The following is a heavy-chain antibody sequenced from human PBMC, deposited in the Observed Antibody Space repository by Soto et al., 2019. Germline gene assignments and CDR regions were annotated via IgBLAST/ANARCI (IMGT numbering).Heavy chain of an antibody. CDR2: IYYSGST. CDR3: ASISAVAGTEIDY. Sequence: QLQLQESGPGLVKPSETLSLTCTVSGGSISSSSYYWGWIRQPPGKGLEWIGSIYYSGSTYYNPSLKGRVTISVDTSKNQFSLKLSSVTAADTAVYYCASISAVAGTEIDYWGQGTLVTVSS. V-gene: IGHV4-39*01. D-gene: IGHD6-19*01. CDR1: GGSISSSSYY. J-gene: IGHJ4*02.